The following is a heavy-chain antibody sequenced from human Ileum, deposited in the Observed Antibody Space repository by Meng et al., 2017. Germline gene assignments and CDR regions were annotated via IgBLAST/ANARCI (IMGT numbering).Heavy chain of an antibody. CDR3: ARRTGEVDLLDY. J-gene: IGHJ4*02. D-gene: IGHD7-27*01. CDR2: ICYSGNT. CDR1: CGSISRSSHC. Sequence: QLQLQESGPGLVKPSETPALMGTVSCGSISRSSHCCDWIRQPPGKGLEWIGSICYSGNTYYNPSLKSRVSMSVDTSKKQISLKLNSMTAADTAVYYCARRTGEVDLLDYWGQGTLVTVSS. V-gene: IGHV4-39*01.